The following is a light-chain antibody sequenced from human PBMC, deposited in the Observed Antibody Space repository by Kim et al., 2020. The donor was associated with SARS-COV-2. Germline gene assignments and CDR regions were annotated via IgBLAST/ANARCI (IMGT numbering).Light chain of an antibody. CDR1: QSISNW. CDR2: KAS. CDR3: QQYSAYGLT. J-gene: IGKJ4*01. Sequence: ASVGDRVTITCRASQSISNWLAWYQQKPGKAPNLLIYKASTLEGGVPSRFSGSGSGTEFSLTISSLQPDDFATYYCQQYSAYGLTFGGGTKVDIK. V-gene: IGKV1-5*03.